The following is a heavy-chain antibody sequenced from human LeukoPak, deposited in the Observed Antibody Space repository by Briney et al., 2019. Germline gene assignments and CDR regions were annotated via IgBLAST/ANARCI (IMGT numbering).Heavy chain of an antibody. D-gene: IGHD6-13*01. Sequence: GASVKVSCKASGYTFTSYGISWVRQAPGQGLEWMGWISAYNGNTNYAQKLQGRVTMTTDTSTSTAYMELRSLRSDDTAVYYCATPSFIAAAGNDAFDIWGQGTMVTVSS. J-gene: IGHJ3*02. CDR1: GYTFTSYG. CDR3: ATPSFIAAAGNDAFDI. CDR2: ISAYNGNT. V-gene: IGHV1-18*01.